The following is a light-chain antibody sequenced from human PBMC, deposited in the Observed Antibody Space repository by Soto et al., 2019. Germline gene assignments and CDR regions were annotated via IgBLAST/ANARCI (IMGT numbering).Light chain of an antibody. CDR1: QSISSY. Sequence: DIQMTQSPSSLSASVGDRVTITCRASQSISSYLNWYQQKPGKAPKLLIYAASSLQSGVPSRFSGSGSGTDFTLTISRLQPEDFATYYCQESYGTPRGFGQGTKVEIK. J-gene: IGKJ1*01. V-gene: IGKV1-39*01. CDR2: AAS. CDR3: QESYGTPRG.